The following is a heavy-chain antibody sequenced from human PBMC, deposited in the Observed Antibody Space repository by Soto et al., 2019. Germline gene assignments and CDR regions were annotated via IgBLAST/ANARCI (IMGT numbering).Heavy chain of an antibody. CDR2: IYYSGST. J-gene: IGHJ4*02. CDR3: ASGITIFGVATTVVRTFDY. Sequence: NPSETLSLTCTVSGGSISSSSYYWGWIRQPPGKGLEWIGSIYYSGSTYYNPSLKSRVTISVDTSKNQFSLKLSSVTAADTAVYYCASGITIFGVATTVVRTFDYWGQGTLVTVS. CDR1: GGSISSSSYY. V-gene: IGHV4-39*01. D-gene: IGHD3-3*01.